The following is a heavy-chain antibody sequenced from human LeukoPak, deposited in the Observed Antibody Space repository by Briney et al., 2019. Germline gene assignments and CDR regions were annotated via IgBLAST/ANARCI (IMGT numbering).Heavy chain of an antibody. V-gene: IGHV3-23*01. J-gene: IGHJ5*02. CDR3: AKGPYSGYYDNWFDP. D-gene: IGHD3-22*01. Sequence: PGGSLRLSCAASGFTFSSYAMSWVRQAPGKGLEWVSAISGSGGSTYCADSVKGRFTISRDNSKNTLYLQMNSLRAEDTAVYYCAKGPYSGYYDNWFDPWGQGTLVTVSS. CDR1: GFTFSSYA. CDR2: ISGSGGST.